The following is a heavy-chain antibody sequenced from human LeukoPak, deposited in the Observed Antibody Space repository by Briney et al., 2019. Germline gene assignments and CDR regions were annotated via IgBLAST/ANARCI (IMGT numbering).Heavy chain of an antibody. Sequence: SQTLSLTCTVSGGSISSGSYYWSWIRQPAGKGLEWIGRIYTSGSTNYNPSLKSRVTISVDTPKNQFSLKLSSVTAADTAVYYCARAPTYYYDSSGYYFDYWGQGTLVTVSS. CDR2: IYTSGST. CDR1: GGSISSGSYY. D-gene: IGHD3-22*01. J-gene: IGHJ4*02. CDR3: ARAPTYYYDSSGYYFDY. V-gene: IGHV4-61*02.